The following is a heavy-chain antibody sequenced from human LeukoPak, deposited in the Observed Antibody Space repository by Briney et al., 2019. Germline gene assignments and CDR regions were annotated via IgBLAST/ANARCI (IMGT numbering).Heavy chain of an antibody. J-gene: IGHJ4*02. V-gene: IGHV3-30*04. CDR2: ISYDGSNK. D-gene: IGHD2-2*01. Sequence: GGSLRRSCAASGFTFSSYAMHWVRQAPGKGLEWVAVISYDGSNKYYADSVKGRFTISRDNSKNTLYLQMNSLRAEDTAVYYCARGYCSSTSCSSFDYWGQGTLVTVSS. CDR1: GFTFSSYA. CDR3: ARGYCSSTSCSSFDY.